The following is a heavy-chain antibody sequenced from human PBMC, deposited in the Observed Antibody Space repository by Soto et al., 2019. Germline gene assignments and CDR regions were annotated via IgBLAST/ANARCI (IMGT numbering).Heavy chain of an antibody. J-gene: IGHJ4*02. V-gene: IGHV4-59*08. CDR1: GVSISSYY. CDR3: ARHAGTDYDDLFDY. D-gene: IGHD4-17*01. CDR2: IYYSVST. Sequence: QVQLQESGPGLVKPSQTLSLTCTVSGVSISSYYWSWIRQPPGKGLEWIGYIYYSVSTNYNPSLKCRGTISVDTSKNRFAPKLTFVTAADTAVYYGARHAGTDYDDLFDYWGQGTLVTVSS.